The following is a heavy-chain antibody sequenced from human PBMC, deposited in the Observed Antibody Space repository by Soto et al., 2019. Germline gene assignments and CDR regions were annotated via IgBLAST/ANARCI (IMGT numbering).Heavy chain of an antibody. Sequence: GGSLRLSCAASGFTFSTYAMSWVRQAPGKGLEWVSAISDSGTGTYYAESVRGRFTISRDNSKNTLYLQMNSLRAEDTAVYFCAKDSCITTSCYVDYWGQGTPVTVSS. D-gene: IGHD2-2*01. J-gene: IGHJ4*02. CDR2: ISDSGTGT. CDR3: AKDSCITTSCYVDY. V-gene: IGHV3-23*01. CDR1: GFTFSTYA.